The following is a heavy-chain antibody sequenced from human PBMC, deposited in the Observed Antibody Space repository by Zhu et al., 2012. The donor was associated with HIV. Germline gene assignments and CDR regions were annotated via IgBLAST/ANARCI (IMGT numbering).Heavy chain of an antibody. CDR1: GGSISDNNYY. CDR2: IHYTGSI. CDR3: ARPRAAAGTRWFDP. J-gene: IGHJ5*02. D-gene: IGHD6-13*01. Sequence: QVQLQESGPGLVKTSETLSLNCAVSGGSISDNNYYWGWIRQPQEGLEWIGSIHYTGSIYYNPSLKSRVTISVDTSKNHLSLKLRSVTAADTAVYYCARPRAAAGTRWFDPWGQGILVTVSS. V-gene: IGHV4-39*02.